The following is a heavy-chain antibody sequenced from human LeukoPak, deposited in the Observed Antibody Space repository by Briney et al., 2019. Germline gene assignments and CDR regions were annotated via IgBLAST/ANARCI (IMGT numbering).Heavy chain of an antibody. Sequence: GSSVKVSCKASGGTFSSYGISWVRQAPGQGLEWMGGIIPIFGTANYAQKFQGRVTMTRNTSISTAYMELSSLRSEDTAVYYCARERRVAGYPLGYWGQGTLVTVSS. D-gene: IGHD6-19*01. CDR2: IIPIFGTA. V-gene: IGHV1-69*05. J-gene: IGHJ4*02. CDR3: ARERRVAGYPLGY. CDR1: GGTFSSYG.